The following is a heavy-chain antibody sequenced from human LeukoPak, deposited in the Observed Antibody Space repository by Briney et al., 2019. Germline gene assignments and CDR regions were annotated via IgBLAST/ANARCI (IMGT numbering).Heavy chain of an antibody. CDR1: GFSFSSYG. D-gene: IGHD2-2*01. V-gene: IGHV3-33*01. CDR2: IWCDGSHT. J-gene: IGHJ6*02. CDR3: VRGGYCSGTSCAHYDGMDV. Sequence: PGGSLRLSCAASGFSFSSYGMRWVRQAPGKGLEWVGAIWCDGSHTYYADSVKGRFTISRDNSMNTLYMQMNSLRGEDAAVYYCVRGGYCSGTSCAHYDGMDVWGQGTTVTVSS.